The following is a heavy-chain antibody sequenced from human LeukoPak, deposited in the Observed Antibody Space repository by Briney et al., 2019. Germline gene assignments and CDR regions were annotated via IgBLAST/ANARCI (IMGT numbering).Heavy chain of an antibody. CDR1: GFTFSNYW. CDR3: ARDLYYYGSGSLDY. V-gene: IGHV3-33*08. Sequence: GGSLRLSCAASGFTFSNYWMAWVRQAPGKGLEWVAVIWYDGSNKYYADSVKGRFTISRDNSKNTLYLQMNSLRAEDTAVYYCARDLYYYGSGSLDYWGQGTLVTVSS. D-gene: IGHD3-10*01. CDR2: IWYDGSNK. J-gene: IGHJ4*02.